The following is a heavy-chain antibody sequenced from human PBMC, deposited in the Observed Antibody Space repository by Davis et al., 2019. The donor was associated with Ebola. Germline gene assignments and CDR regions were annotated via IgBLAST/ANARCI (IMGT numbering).Heavy chain of an antibody. D-gene: IGHD5-12*01. CDR3: ARSATLATILKNWFDP. J-gene: IGHJ5*02. CDR1: GFTFSSYT. V-gene: IGHV3-21*01. CDR2: ISSSSTYI. Sequence: PGGSLRLSCAASGFTFSSYTMNWVRQAPGKGLEWVSSISSSSTYIYYADSVKGRFTISRDNAKNSLYLQMNSLRAEDTAMYYCARSATLATILKNWFDPWGQGTLVTVSS.